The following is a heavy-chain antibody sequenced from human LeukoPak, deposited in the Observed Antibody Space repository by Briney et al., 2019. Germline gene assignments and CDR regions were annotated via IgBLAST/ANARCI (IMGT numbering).Heavy chain of an antibody. CDR3: TRAGSGSSYDS. V-gene: IGHV3-74*01. J-gene: IGHJ4*02. D-gene: IGHD3-10*01. CDR2: INSDGTST. CDR1: GFSLRTYW. Sequence: GGSLRLSCAASGFSLRTYWMHWVRQAPGKGLVWVSLINSDGTSTIYADSVKGRFTISRDTAKNTLYLEMNRLRADDTAVYYCTRAGSGSSYDSWGQGTLVTVSS.